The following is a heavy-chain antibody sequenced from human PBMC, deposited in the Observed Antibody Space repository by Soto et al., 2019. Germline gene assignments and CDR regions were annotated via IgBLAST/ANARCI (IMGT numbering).Heavy chain of an antibody. CDR3: AREWLRNIDY. D-gene: IGHD5-12*01. J-gene: IGHJ4*02. V-gene: IGHV4-59*12. CDR2: IYYSGST. CDR1: GGSISSYY. Sequence: SETLSLTCTVSGGSISSYYWSWIRQPPGKGLEWIGYIYYSGSTNYNPSLKSRVTISVDRSKNQFSLELRSVTAADTAVYYCAREWLRNIDYWGQGALVTVSS.